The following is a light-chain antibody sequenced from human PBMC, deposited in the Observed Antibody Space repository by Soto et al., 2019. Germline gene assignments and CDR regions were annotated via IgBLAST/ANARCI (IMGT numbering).Light chain of an antibody. Sequence: DIQMTQSPSTLSASVGDRVTITCRASQSISSWLAWYQQKPGKAPKLLIYDASSLESGVPSRFSGSGYGTEVTRTIRRLQPGDFASAACQQTNIYSKSFGQGTKVDIK. V-gene: IGKV1-5*01. CDR1: QSISSW. CDR2: DAS. J-gene: IGKJ1*01. CDR3: QQTNIYSKS.